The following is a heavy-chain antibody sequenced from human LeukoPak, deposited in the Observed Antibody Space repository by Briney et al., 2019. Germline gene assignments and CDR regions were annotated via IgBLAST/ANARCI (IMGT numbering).Heavy chain of an antibody. D-gene: IGHD3-16*02. J-gene: IGHJ4*02. CDR2: IYYTGSI. Sequence: SQTLSLTCIVSGGSISSGDYYWSWIRQSPGKGLEWIGYIYYTGSISYNPSLKSRLTISVDTSKNQFSLKLSFVTAADTAVYYCARGPNYVWGSYRYFDYWGQGTLVTVSS. CDR3: ARGPNYVWGSYRYFDY. V-gene: IGHV4-30-4*01. CDR1: GGSISSGDYY.